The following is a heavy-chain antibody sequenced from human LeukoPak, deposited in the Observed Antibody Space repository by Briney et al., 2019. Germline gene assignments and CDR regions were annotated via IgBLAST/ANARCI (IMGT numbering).Heavy chain of an antibody. J-gene: IGHJ4*02. Sequence: GGSLRLSCAASGFTFSSYWMSWVRQAPGKGLEWLANIKQDGSEKYYVDSVKGRFTISRDNAKNSPYLQLNSLRAEDTAVYYCARDGGSYCTGNLCYKDGFFDYWGQGTLVTVSS. V-gene: IGHV3-7*01. D-gene: IGHD2-8*02. CDR2: IKQDGSEK. CDR3: ARDGGSYCTGNLCYKDGFFDY. CDR1: GFTFSSYW.